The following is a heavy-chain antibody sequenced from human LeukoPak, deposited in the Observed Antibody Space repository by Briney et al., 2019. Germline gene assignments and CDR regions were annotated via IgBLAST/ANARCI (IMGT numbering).Heavy chain of an antibody. CDR3: ARGQAYSSGWVSNAFDI. CDR2: MNPNSGNT. V-gene: IGHV1-8*01. J-gene: IGHJ3*02. D-gene: IGHD6-19*01. Sequence: ASVKVSCKASGYTFTSYDINWVRQATGQGLEWMGWMNPNSGNTGYAQKFQGRVTITADKSTSTAYMELSSLRSEDTAVYYCARGQAYSSGWVSNAFDIWGQGTMVTVSS. CDR1: GYTFTSYD.